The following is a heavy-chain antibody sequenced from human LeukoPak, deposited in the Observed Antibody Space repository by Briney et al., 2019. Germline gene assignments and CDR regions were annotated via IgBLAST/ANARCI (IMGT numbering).Heavy chain of an antibody. V-gene: IGHV4-34*04. CDR3: SEGSFAPFDP. J-gene: IGHJ5*02. Sequence: SETLSLTCVLSGASFSGSYWSWIRQLPGKGLEWIAYMSYIGKTIQNPSLTSRATISFGNSGNQFSLTLTSVTAAARAIYYCSEGSFAPFDPWGQGILVTVAS. CDR2: MSYIGKT. CDR1: GASFSGSY.